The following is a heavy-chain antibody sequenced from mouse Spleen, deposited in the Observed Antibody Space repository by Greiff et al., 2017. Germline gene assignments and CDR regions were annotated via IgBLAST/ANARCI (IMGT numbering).Heavy chain of an antibody. Sequence: VQLQQSGPELVKPGASVKISCKASGYAFSSSWMNWVKQRPGQGLEWIGRIYPGDGDTNYNGKFKGKATLTADKSSSTAYMQLSSLTSVDSAVYFCARWTTATLDYWGQGTTLTVSS. D-gene: IGHD1-2*01. CDR2: IYPGDGDT. CDR1: GYAFSSSW. V-gene: IGHV1-82*01. CDR3: ARWTTATLDY. J-gene: IGHJ2*01.